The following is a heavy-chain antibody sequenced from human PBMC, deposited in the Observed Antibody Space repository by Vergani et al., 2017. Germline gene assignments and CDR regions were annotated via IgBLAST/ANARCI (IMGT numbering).Heavy chain of an antibody. Sequence: QVQLVESGGGLVKPGGSLRLSCAASGFTFSDYYMSWIRQAPGKGLEWVSYISSSSSYTNYADSVKGRFTISRDNAKNSLYLQMNSLRAEDTAVYYCARIVSYSSSWGTKDYWGQGTLVAVSS. V-gene: IGHV3-11*06. CDR2: ISSSSSYT. J-gene: IGHJ4*02. CDR1: GFTFSDYY. D-gene: IGHD6-13*01. CDR3: ARIVSYSSSWGTKDY.